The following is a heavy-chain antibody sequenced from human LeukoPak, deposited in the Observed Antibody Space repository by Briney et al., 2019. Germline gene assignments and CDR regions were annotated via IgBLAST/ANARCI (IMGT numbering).Heavy chain of an antibody. CDR3: TRTTEGGYSYGYFYYYYMDV. CDR1: GGSISSYY. CDR2: IYYSGST. Sequence: SETLSLTCTVSGGSISSYYWSWIRQPPGKGLEWIGYIYYSGSTNYKSSLKSRVTISVDTSKNQFSLKLSSVTAADTAVYYCTRTTEGGYSYGYFYYYYMDVWGKGTTVTISS. D-gene: IGHD5-18*01. V-gene: IGHV4-59*01. J-gene: IGHJ6*03.